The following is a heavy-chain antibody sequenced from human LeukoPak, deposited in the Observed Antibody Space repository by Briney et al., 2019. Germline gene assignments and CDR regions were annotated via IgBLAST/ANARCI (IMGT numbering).Heavy chain of an antibody. D-gene: IGHD3-3*01. V-gene: IGHV4-34*01. CDR3: ARGRGITIFGVVIDPFYYMDV. J-gene: IGHJ6*03. CDR2: INHSGST. CDR1: GGSFSGYY. Sequence: TPSETLSLTCAVYGGSFSGYYWSWIRQPPGKGLEWIGEINHSGSTNYNPSLKSRVTISVDTSKNQFSLKLSSVTAADTAVYYCARGRGITIFGVVIDPFYYMDVWGKGTTVTVS.